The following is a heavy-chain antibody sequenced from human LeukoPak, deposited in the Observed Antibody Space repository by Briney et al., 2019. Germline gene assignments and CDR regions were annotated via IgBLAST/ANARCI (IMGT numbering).Heavy chain of an antibody. D-gene: IGHD6-19*01. Sequence: PGGSLRLSCAPSGFSFSDHYMTWGRHAPGKGLERLSYISGSGSDIDYAGSVKGRFTISRDNAKNSLYLQMNILRAEDTAVYYCARGAGRSGSDYWGQGTLVTVSS. CDR3: ARGAGRSGSDY. J-gene: IGHJ4*02. V-gene: IGHV3-11*01. CDR2: ISGSGSDI. CDR1: GFSFSDHY.